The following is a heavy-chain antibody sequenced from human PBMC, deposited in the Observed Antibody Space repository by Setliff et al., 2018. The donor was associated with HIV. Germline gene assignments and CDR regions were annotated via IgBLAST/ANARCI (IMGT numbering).Heavy chain of an antibody. CDR3: ATRGRDLGFDY. V-gene: IGHV1-69*10. D-gene: IGHD1-1*01. J-gene: IGHJ4*02. Sequence: GASVKVSCKASGGTFSSYAISWVRQAPGQGLEWMGGIIPILGIANYAQRFQGRLTITADEYTGTAYMELSSLRSEDTAVYYCATRGRDLGFDYWGQGTLVTVSS. CDR2: IIPILGIA. CDR1: GGTFSSYA.